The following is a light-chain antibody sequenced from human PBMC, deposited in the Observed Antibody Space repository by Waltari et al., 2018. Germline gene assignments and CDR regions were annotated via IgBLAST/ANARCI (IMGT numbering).Light chain of an antibody. CDR3: MQARQTPWT. CDR2: LVS. V-gene: IGKV2-28*01. CDR1: QSLLHSYGNTF. Sequence: DLVMTQSPLSLSVTPGEPASISCTSSQSLLHSYGNTFFDWYLQKPGQSPQLLIYLVSNRADGVPDRCSGSGSGTDFTLKISRVEAEDVGVYFCMQARQTPWTFGQGTKVEIK. J-gene: IGKJ1*01.